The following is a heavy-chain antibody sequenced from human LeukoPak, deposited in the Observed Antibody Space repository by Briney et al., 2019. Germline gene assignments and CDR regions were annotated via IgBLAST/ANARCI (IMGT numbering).Heavy chain of an antibody. CDR2: ISAYNGNT. D-gene: IGHD1-26*01. J-gene: IGHJ4*02. V-gene: IGHV1-18*01. CDR3: ARERSRGAGNFDY. CDR1: GYTFTSYG. Sequence: ASVKVSCKASGYTFTSYGISWVRQAPGQGLEWRGWISAYNGNTNYAQKLQGRATMTTDTSPSTAYMELGSLRSDDTAVYYCARERSRGAGNFDYWGQGTLVTVSS.